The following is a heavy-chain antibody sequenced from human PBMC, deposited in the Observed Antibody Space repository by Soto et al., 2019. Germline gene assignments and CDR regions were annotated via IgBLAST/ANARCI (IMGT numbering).Heavy chain of an antibody. CDR2: IYSGGYT. CDR1: GFTVSNNY. CDR3: ATQPGGGGY. V-gene: IGHV3-53*01. J-gene: IGHJ4*02. Sequence: EVQLVESGGGLIQPGGSLRLSCAVSGFTVSNNYMSWVRQAPGKGLEGVSVIYSGGYTAYGDSIKGRFTISRDNSKNKTYLKKKSLGPDDPAVFYCATQPGGGGYWGQGTLVTVSS. D-gene: IGHD3-10*01.